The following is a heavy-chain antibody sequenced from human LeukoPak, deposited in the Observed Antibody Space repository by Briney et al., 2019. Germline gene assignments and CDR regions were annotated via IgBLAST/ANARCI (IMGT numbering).Heavy chain of an antibody. D-gene: IGHD5-24*01. CDR3: ARDGIDGSKWYSDL. J-gene: IGHJ2*01. V-gene: IGHV4-59*01. Sequence: PSETLSLTCTVSGGSISSDYWTWIRQSPGKGLEWIGYIYYSGSTNHNPSLKSRVTISVDTSKSQFSLNLTSVTAADTAVYFCARDGIDGSKWYSDLWGRGTLVTVSS. CDR2: IYYSGST. CDR1: GGSISSDY.